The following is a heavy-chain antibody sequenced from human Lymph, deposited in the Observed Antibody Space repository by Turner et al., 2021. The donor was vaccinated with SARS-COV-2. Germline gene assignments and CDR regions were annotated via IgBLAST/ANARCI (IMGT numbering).Heavy chain of an antibody. J-gene: IGHJ6*02. V-gene: IGHV1-69*01. CDR2: SSPMVGTA. CDR3: ARVGSSVVPYYYYGMDV. Sequence: QVQLVQSGAEVKKPGSSVKVSCKASGGTFSSHVISWVRQAPGQGLEWMGGSSPMVGTANYAQKFQGRVTITADESTSTAYMELTSLRSEDTAVYYCARVGSSVVPYYYYGMDVWGQGTTVTVSS. D-gene: IGHD3-22*01. CDR1: GGTFSSHV.